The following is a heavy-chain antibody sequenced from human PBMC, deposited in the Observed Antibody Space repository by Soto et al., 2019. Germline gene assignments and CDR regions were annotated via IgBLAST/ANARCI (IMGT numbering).Heavy chain of an antibody. CDR2: IYYSGST. D-gene: IGHD4-17*01. CDR3: AREEYGEGAFDI. V-gene: IGHV4-31*03. J-gene: IGHJ3*02. Sequence: QVQLQESGPGLVKPSQNLSLTCTVSGGSISSGGYYWSWIRQHPGKGLEWIGYIYYSGSTYYNPSLKSRVTISVDTSKNQFFLKLSSVTAADTAVYYCAREEYGEGAFDIWGQGTMVTVSS. CDR1: GGSISSGGYY.